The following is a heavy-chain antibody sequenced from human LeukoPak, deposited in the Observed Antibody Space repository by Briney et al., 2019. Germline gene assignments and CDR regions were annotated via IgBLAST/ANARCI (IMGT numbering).Heavy chain of an antibody. D-gene: IGHD5/OR15-5a*01. CDR1: GFTFTDYY. CDR3: ASSYAASTRYDY. V-gene: IGHV3-11*01. CDR2: ISSFGDVI. Sequence: GGSLRLSCEVSGFTFTDYYMTWIRQAPGKTLEWISYISSFGDVISYADSVKGRFTVSRDNAKNSLSLQMNSLRAEGTAVYYCASSYAASTRYDYWGQGTLVSVSS. J-gene: IGHJ4*02.